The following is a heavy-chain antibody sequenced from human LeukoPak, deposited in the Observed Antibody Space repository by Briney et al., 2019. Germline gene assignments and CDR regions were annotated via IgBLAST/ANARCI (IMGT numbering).Heavy chain of an antibody. V-gene: IGHV3-21*04. CDR1: GFTFSSYS. J-gene: IGHJ4*02. D-gene: IGHD4-17*01. CDR2: ISSSSSYI. Sequence: GGSLRLSCAASGFTFSSYSMNWVRQAPGKGLEWVSSISSSSSYIYYADSVKGRFTISRDNAKNSPYLQMNSLRAEDTAVYYCAISSYKRLTSVTTFPPVDYWGQGTLVTVSS. CDR3: AISSYKRLTSVTTFPPVDY.